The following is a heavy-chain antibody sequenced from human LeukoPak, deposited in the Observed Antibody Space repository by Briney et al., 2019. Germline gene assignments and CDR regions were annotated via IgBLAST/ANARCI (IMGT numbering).Heavy chain of an antibody. Sequence: PGGSLRLSCAASGFTFSSYSMNWVRQAPGKGLEWVSSISSSSSSYIYYADSVKGRFTISRDNAKNSLYLQMSSLRAEDTAVYYCARDGAWAAAGDYYYYGMDVWGQGTTVTVSS. CDR3: ARDGAWAAAGDYYYYGMDV. V-gene: IGHV3-21*01. J-gene: IGHJ6*02. D-gene: IGHD6-13*01. CDR2: ISSSSSSYI. CDR1: GFTFSSYS.